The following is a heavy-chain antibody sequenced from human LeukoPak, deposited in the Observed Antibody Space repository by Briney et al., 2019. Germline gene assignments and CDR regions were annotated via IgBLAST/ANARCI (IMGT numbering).Heavy chain of an antibody. Sequence: GGSLRLSCAASGFTFSSYWMHWVRQAPGKGLVWVSRIISDGSSTAYADSVKGRFTISGDNAKNTLFLQMNSLRAEDTAVYYCARDGDSTVDFDYWGQGSLVTVSS. CDR3: ARDGDSTVDFDY. D-gene: IGHD4-23*01. J-gene: IGHJ4*02. CDR2: IISDGSST. V-gene: IGHV3-74*01. CDR1: GFTFSSYW.